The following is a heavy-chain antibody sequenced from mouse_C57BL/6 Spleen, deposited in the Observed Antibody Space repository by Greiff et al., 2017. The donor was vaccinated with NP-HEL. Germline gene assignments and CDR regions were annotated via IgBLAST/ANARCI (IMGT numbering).Heavy chain of an antibody. J-gene: IGHJ4*01. Sequence: VQLQQSGAELVRPGASVKLSCKASGYTFTDYYINWVKQRPGQGLEWIARIYPGSGNTYYNEKFKGKATLTAEKSSSTAYMQLSSLTSEDSAVYFCARELSMDYWGQGTSVTVSS. CDR3: ARELSMDY. CDR1: GYTFTDYY. CDR2: IYPGSGNT. V-gene: IGHV1-76*01.